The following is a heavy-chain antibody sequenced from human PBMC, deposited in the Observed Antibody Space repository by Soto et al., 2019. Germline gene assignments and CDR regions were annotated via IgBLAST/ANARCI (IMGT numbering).Heavy chain of an antibody. D-gene: IGHD2-15*01. V-gene: IGHV4-34*02. CDR2: ISHSGNT. CDR1: DGSFSGYY. J-gene: IGHJ6*02. Sequence: QVQLEQWGAGLLKPSETLSLTCAVYDGSFSGYYWSWVRLSPGKGLEWIGEISHSGNTNYSPSLTSRGTISVDTSKNHFSLNLRSVTAADTGVYYFVRVSCGGGSCYLTSRYHCYVFDVWGQGTTVTVSS. CDR3: VRVSCGGGSCYLTSRYHCYVFDV.